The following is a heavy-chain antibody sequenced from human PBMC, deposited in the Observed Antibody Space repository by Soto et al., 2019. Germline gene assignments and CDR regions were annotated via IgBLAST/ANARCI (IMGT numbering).Heavy chain of an antibody. CDR2: ISAHNGNT. CDR1: GYDFTTYG. V-gene: IGHV1-18*01. J-gene: IGHJ4*02. CDR3: ARGRYGDY. Sequence: QVHLVQSGAEVKKPGASVKVSCKGSGYDFTTYGITWVRQAPGQGLEWMAWISAHNGNTDYAQKLQGRVTVTRDTSTSTAYMELSSLRSDDTSMYYWARGRYGDYWGQGALVTVSS. D-gene: IGHD1-1*01.